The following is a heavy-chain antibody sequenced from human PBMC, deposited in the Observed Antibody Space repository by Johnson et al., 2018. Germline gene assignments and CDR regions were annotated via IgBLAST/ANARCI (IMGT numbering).Heavy chain of an antibody. J-gene: IGHJ1*01. Sequence: QVQLVQSGGGLVKXGGSXRLXCAASGFTFSDYYMSWIRQAPGKGLEWVSYISISGSTIYYADSVKGRFTISADKSISTAYLQWSSLKASDTAMYYCARLPASIAAAGTVDLYFQHWGQGTLVTVSS. CDR2: ISISGSTI. CDR3: ARLPASIAAAGTVDLYFQH. CDR1: GFTFSDYY. D-gene: IGHD6-13*01. V-gene: IGHV3-11*01.